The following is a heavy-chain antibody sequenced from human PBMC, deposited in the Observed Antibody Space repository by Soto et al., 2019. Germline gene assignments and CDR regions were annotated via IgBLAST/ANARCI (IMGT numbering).Heavy chain of an antibody. D-gene: IGHD2-15*01. V-gene: IGHV1-46*01. CDR3: AIDPPYCSCGSCYYSWFDP. CDR2: INPSGGST. Sequence: QVQLVQSGAEVKKPGASVKVSCKASGYTFTSYYMHWVRQAPGQGLEWMGIINPSGGSTSYAQKFQGRVNMTRDTSTSTVYIELSRLRSEDTAVYYCAIDPPYCSCGSCYYSWFDPWGQGTLVTVSS. CDR1: GYTFTSYY. J-gene: IGHJ5*02.